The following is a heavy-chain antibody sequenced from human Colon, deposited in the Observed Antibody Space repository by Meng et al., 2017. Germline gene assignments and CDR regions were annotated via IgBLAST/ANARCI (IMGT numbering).Heavy chain of an antibody. Sequence: GESLKISCAASGFSFSDQYMDWVRQAPGRGLEWVGHIGNKPNSDTTEYAASVRGRFTISRDDSKNSLYLQVSSLKTEDTAVYYCTRGYSGTYIYAFDIWGQGTMVTVSS. CDR2: IGNKPNSDTT. CDR1: GFSFSDQY. CDR3: TRGYSGTYIYAFDI. V-gene: IGHV3-72*01. J-gene: IGHJ3*02. D-gene: IGHD1-26*01.